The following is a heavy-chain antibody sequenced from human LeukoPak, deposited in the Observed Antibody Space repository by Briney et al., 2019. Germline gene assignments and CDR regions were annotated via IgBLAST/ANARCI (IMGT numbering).Heavy chain of an antibody. CDR2: IWSDGSNK. Sequence: GRSLRLSCAASGFTFSEYGMHWARQAPGKGLEGVARIWSDGSNKYYADSVKGRFTISRDNSKNTLYLQRNSLRAEDTAVFYCARDKGYTSGHAFGYWGQGTLVTVSS. CDR3: ARDKGYTSGHAFGY. CDR1: GFTFSEYG. D-gene: IGHD6-19*01. J-gene: IGHJ4*02. V-gene: IGHV3-33*01.